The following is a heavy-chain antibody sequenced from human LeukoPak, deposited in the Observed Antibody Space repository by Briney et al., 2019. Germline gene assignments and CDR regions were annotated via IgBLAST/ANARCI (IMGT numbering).Heavy chain of an antibody. CDR3: ARVTGYMIEDYFDY. J-gene: IGHJ4*02. Sequence: PSETLSLTCVVYGGSFSGYYWSWIRQPPGKGLEWIGEINHSGSTNYNPSLKSRVTISVDTSKNQFSLRLRSVTAADTAVYYCARVTGYMIEDYFDYWGQGTLVTVSS. D-gene: IGHD3-22*01. CDR2: INHSGST. V-gene: IGHV4-34*01. CDR1: GGSFSGYY.